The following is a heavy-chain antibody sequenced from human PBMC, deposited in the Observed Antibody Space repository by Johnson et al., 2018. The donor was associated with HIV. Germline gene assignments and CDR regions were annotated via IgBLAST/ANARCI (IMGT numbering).Heavy chain of an antibody. Sequence: VQLLESGGGVVQPGRSLRLSCAASGFTFSNYAMHWVRQAPGKGLEWVAVISYDGTNKYYADSVKGRFTISRDNSKKTLYLQMNSLRAEDTAVYYCAREESIVVAIAIQAFDIWGQGTMVTVSS. D-gene: IGHD2-21*01. J-gene: IGHJ3*02. CDR1: GFTFSNYA. CDR2: ISYDGTNK. V-gene: IGHV3-30*04. CDR3: AREESIVVAIAIQAFDI.